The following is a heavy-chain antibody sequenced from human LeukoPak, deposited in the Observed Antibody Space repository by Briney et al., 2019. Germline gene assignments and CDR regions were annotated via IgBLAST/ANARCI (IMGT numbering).Heavy chain of an antibody. J-gene: IGHJ3*02. CDR1: GYTFTGYY. CDR3: ARTLYGDIDAFDI. V-gene: IGHV1-2*04. Sequence: GASVKVSCKASGYTFTGYYMHWVRQAPGQGLEWMGWINLNSGGTNYAQKFQGWVTMTRDTSISTAYMELSRLRSDDTAVYYCARTLYGDIDAFDIWGQGTMVTVSS. CDR2: INLNSGGT. D-gene: IGHD4-17*01.